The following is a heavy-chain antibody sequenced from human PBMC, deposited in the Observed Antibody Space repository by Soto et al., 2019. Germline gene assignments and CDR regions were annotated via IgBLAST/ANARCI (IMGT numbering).Heavy chain of an antibody. Sequence: DSAKVSFKVSGYTLTEVSIHWVRPAPGQGLGLRGGFDPENDETNYAQRFQGRFTITEDSSTETAFMELNRLRSDDTAVYYCTTSADCSGATYYSGHNLFYPWGQETLVTV. V-gene: IGHV1-24*01. CDR1: GYTLTEVS. D-gene: IGHD2-15*01. J-gene: IGHJ5*02. CDR3: TTSADCSGATYYSGHNLFYP. CDR2: FDPENDET.